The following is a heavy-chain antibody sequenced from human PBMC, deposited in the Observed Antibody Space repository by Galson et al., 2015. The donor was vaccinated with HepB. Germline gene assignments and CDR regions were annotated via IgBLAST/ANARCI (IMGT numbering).Heavy chain of an antibody. D-gene: IGHD1-26*01. V-gene: IGHV3-30*18. CDR2: ISYDGSNK. CDR1: GFTFSSYG. J-gene: IGHJ4*02. CDR3: AKDLSGSHDY. Sequence: SLRLSCAASGFTFSSYGMHWVRQAPGKGLEWVAVISYDGSNKYYADSVKGRFTISRDNSKNTLYLQMNSLRAEDTAVYYCAKDLSGSHDYWGQGTLVTVSS.